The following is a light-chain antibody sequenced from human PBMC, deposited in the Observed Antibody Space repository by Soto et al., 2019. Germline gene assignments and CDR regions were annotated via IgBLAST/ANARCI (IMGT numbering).Light chain of an antibody. J-gene: IGKJ1*01. CDR3: QQYGSSLWT. CDR1: QSVSSN. V-gene: IGKV3-15*01. Sequence: EIVMTQSPATLSVSPGERATLSCRASQSVSSNLAWYQQKPGQAPRLLIYGASTRATGIPARFSGRGSGTDFTLTISRLEPEDFAVYYCQQYGSSLWTFGQGTKVDIK. CDR2: GAS.